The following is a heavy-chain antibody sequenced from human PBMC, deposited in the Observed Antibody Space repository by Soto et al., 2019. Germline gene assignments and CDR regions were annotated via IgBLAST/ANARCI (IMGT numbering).Heavy chain of an antibody. CDR1: GYTFTGYY. J-gene: IGHJ4*02. D-gene: IGHD6-6*01. Sequence: ASVKVSCKSSGYTFTGYYFHWVRQAPGQGLEYMGWINPNTGGTKYTQKFQGRVTMTRDTSTSTAYMELSSLSSDDTAVFYCARSLSTIGARPDYWGQGTLVTVSS. CDR3: ARSLSTIGARPDY. V-gene: IGHV1-2*02. CDR2: INPNTGGT.